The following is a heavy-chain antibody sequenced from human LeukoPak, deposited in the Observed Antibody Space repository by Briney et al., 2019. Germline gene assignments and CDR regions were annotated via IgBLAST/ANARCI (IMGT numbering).Heavy chain of an antibody. V-gene: IGHV3-33*06. CDR3: AKVRSSGWYYFDY. CDR2: LWYDGSNK. CDR1: GFTFSSYG. Sequence: PGGSLRLTCAASGFTFSSYGMHWVRQAPGKGLEWVAVLWYDGSNKYYADSVKGRFTISRDNSKNTLYLQMNSLRAEDTAVYYCAKVRSSGWYYFDYWGQGTLVTVSS. D-gene: IGHD6-19*01. J-gene: IGHJ4*02.